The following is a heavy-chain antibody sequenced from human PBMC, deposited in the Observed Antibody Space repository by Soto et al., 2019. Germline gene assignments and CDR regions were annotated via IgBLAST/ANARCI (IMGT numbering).Heavy chain of an antibody. V-gene: IGHV1-2*02. CDR2: TNPSSGGT. Sequence: GASVKVSCKASGYPLTAKYLHWVRQAPGQGLEWMGWTNPSSGGTKEAQKFRGRVTMTRDTSISAAYMELSRLTSDDTAVYYCAKGGSSWTEWFDPWGQGTLVTVSS. CDR1: GYPLTAKY. CDR3: AKGGSSWTEWFDP. J-gene: IGHJ5*02. D-gene: IGHD6-13*01.